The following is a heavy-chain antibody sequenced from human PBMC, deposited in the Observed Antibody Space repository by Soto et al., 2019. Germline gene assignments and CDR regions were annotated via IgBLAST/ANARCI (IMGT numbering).Heavy chain of an antibody. Sequence: VQLVESGGGVVQPGRSLRHSCAASGFTFSSYAMHWVRQAPGKGLEWVAVISYDGSNKYYADSVKGRFTISRDNSKNTLYLQMNSLRAEDTAVYYCASVGGPPFDYWGQGTLVTVSS. D-gene: IGHD1-26*01. CDR2: ISYDGSNK. CDR1: GFTFSSYA. CDR3: ASVGGPPFDY. V-gene: IGHV3-30-3*01. J-gene: IGHJ4*02.